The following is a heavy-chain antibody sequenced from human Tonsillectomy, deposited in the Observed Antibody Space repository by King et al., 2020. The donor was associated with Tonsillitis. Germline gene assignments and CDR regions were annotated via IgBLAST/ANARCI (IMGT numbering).Heavy chain of an antibody. Sequence: VQLQQWGAGLLKPSETLSLTCAVYGGSFSGYYWSWIRQPPGKGLEWIGEINHSGSTNYNTSLKSRVILSVDMSKNQFSLRLTSVTAADTAVYYCAGLGSRAARPRNYWAQGTLVTVSS. CDR2: INHSGST. D-gene: IGHD6-6*01. CDR3: AGLGSRAARPRNY. CDR1: GGSFSGYY. J-gene: IGHJ4*02. V-gene: IGHV4-34*01.